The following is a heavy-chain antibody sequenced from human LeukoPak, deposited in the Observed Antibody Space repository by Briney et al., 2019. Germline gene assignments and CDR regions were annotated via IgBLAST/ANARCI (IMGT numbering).Heavy chain of an antibody. Sequence: PGGSPRLSCAASGFTFSSYEMNWVRQAPGKGLEWVSYISSGGGAIYYADSVRGRFTISRDNAKNSLYLQMNSLRAEDTAVYFCARDVCSSTSCSFGYWGQGTLVTVSS. CDR3: ARDVCSSTSCSFGY. CDR1: GFTFSSYE. CDR2: ISSGGGAI. J-gene: IGHJ4*02. V-gene: IGHV3-48*03. D-gene: IGHD2-2*01.